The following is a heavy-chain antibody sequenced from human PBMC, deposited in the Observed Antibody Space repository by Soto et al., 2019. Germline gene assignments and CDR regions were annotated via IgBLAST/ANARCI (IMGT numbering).Heavy chain of an antibody. D-gene: IGHD6-19*01. V-gene: IGHV3-30-3*01. J-gene: IGHJ3*02. CDR3: ARSSSSGWYDSLDI. Sequence: VAVISYDGNSEYYADSVKGRFTISRDNSKNTLYLQMNSLRAEDTAVYYCARSSSSGWYDSLDIWGQGTMVAVSS. CDR2: ISYDGNSE.